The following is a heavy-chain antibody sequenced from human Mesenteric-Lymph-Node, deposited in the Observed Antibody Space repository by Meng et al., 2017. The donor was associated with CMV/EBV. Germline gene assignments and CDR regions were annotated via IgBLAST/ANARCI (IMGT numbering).Heavy chain of an antibody. Sequence: TGAVYGGSFSGYYGSWIRQPPGKGLEWIGEINHSGSTNYNPSLKSRVTISVDTSKNQFSLKLSSVTAADKAVYYCARCLIPYPMDVWGQGTTVTVSS. D-gene: IGHD2-2*01. J-gene: IGHJ6*02. CDR2: INHSGST. V-gene: IGHV4-34*01. CDR1: GGSFSGYY. CDR3: ARCLIPYPMDV.